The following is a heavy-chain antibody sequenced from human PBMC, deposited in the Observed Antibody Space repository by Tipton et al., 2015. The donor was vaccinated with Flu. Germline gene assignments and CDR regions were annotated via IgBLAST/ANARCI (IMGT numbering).Heavy chain of an antibody. V-gene: IGHV4-4*08. CDR3: ARYTSSWDPPRD. D-gene: IGHD6-13*01. Sequence: LRLSCTVSGGSISSYYWSWIRQPPGKGLEWIGRIYTSGSTNYNPSLKSRVTISLDTSKNQFSLKLSSVTAADTAVYYCARYTSSWDPPRDWGQGTLVTVSS. CDR2: IYTSGST. CDR1: GGSISSYY. J-gene: IGHJ1*01.